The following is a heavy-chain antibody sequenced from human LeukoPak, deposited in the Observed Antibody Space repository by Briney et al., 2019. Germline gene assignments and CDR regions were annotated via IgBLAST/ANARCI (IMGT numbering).Heavy chain of an antibody. V-gene: IGHV3-15*01. D-gene: IGHD1-26*01. J-gene: IGHJ4*02. CDR2: IKSKTDGGTT. CDR3: TTALIVGPTRVDY. Sequence: GGSLRLSCAASGFTFSNAWMSWVRQAPGKGREWVGRIKSKTDGGTTDYAAPVKARFTISRDDSKNRLYLRMNSLKTEDPAVYYCTTALIVGPTRVDYWGQGTLVTVSS. CDR1: GFTFSNAW.